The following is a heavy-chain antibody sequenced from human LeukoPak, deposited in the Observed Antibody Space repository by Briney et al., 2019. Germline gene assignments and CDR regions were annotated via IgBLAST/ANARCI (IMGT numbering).Heavy chain of an antibody. V-gene: IGHV3-21*01. J-gene: IGHJ6*02. CDR1: GFTFSSYS. CDR3: ARRCEDIVVVPAAMHYYYYGMGV. D-gene: IGHD2-2*01. CDR2: ISSGSSYI. Sequence: PGGSLRLSCAASGFTFSSYSMNWVRQAPGKGLEWVSSISSGSSYIYYADSVKGRFTISRDNAKNSLYLQMNSLRAEDTAVYYCARRCEDIVVVPAAMHYYYYGMGVWGQGTTVTVSS.